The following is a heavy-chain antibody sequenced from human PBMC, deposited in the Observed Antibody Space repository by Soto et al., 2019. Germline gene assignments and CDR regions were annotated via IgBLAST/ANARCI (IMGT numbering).Heavy chain of an antibody. V-gene: IGHV1-69*12. Sequence: QVQLVQSGAEVKKPASSVKVSCKASGDTFSSYTISWVRQAPGQGLEWMGGILPIFATANYAQQFQGRITSSADLSTNTAHMELSSLRSDGTAVDYCARETGQVRGRYFDSCVQGTLVTVSS. D-gene: IGHD3-10*01. CDR3: ARETGQVRGRYFDS. CDR2: ILPIFATA. J-gene: IGHJ4*02. CDR1: GDTFSSYT.